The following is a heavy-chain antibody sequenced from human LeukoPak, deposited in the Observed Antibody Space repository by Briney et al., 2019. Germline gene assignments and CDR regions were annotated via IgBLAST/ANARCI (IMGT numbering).Heavy chain of an antibody. V-gene: IGHV3-48*02. J-gene: IGHJ3*02. D-gene: IGHD4-17*01. CDR2: ISSSSSTI. CDR3: ARDATVTTPDAFDI. Sequence: PGGSLRLSCAASGFTFSSYSMNWVRQAPGKGLEWVSYISSSSSTIYYADSAKGRFTISRDNAKNSLYLQMNSLRDEDTAVYYCARDATVTTPDAFDIWGQGTMVTVSS. CDR1: GFTFSSYS.